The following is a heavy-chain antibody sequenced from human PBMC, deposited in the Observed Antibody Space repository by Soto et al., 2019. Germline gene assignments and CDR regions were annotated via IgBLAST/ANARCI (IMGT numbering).Heavy chain of an antibody. V-gene: IGHV4-34*01. Sequence: SETLSLTCAVYGGSVNGYYCNFIRHPPWKGLEWIVEINHTGGTHYNPSLKSRVTMSVDTSKNQFSLRLSSVTAADTAIYYCATRITVFGLLIPPFDPWGQGTQVTVSS. CDR2: INHTGGT. CDR1: GGSVNGYY. CDR3: ATRITVFGLLIPPFDP. D-gene: IGHD3-3*01. J-gene: IGHJ5*02.